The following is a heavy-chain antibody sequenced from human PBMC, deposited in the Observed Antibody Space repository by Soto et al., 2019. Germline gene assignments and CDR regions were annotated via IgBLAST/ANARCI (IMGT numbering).Heavy chain of an antibody. Sequence: QITLKESGPTLVKPTQTLTLTCTFSGFSLSTSGVGVGWIRQPPGKALEWLALIYWDDDKRYSPSLKSRLTITKDTSKNQVVLTMTNMDPVDTATYYCAHRGFSITMVRWDAFDIWGQGTMVTVSS. CDR2: IYWDDDK. CDR1: GFSLSTSGVG. V-gene: IGHV2-5*02. CDR3: AHRGFSITMVRWDAFDI. D-gene: IGHD3-10*01. J-gene: IGHJ3*02.